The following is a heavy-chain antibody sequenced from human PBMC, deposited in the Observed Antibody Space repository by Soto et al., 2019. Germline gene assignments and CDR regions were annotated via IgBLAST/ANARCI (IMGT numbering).Heavy chain of an antibody. CDR2: ISYDGSNK. V-gene: IGHV3-30-3*01. D-gene: IGHD3-10*01. J-gene: IGHJ6*02. Sequence: QAQLVESGGGVVQPGRSLRLSCAASGFTFSGSAMHWVRQAPGKGLEWVAVISYDGSNKYYADSVKGRFTISRDNSKNTLYLQMTSLGADDTAVYYCARADSGGGGMDVWGQGTTVTVSS. CDR3: ARADSGGGGMDV. CDR1: GFTFSGSA.